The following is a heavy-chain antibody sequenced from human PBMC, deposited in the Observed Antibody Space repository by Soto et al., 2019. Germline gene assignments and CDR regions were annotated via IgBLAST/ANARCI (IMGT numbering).Heavy chain of an antibody. D-gene: IGHD1-26*01. J-gene: IGHJ6*02. CDR3: AKVGPSYYYGMDV. Sequence: LRLSCAASGLDFSSEVMFWVRQAPGKGLEWVSSISGSGRTIYHADSMRGRFAISRDNSKNSLYLQLNNLRVDDTAVYYCAKVGPSYYYGMDVWGQGTTVTVYS. V-gene: IGHV3-23*01. CDR1: GLDFSSEV. CDR2: ISGSGRTI.